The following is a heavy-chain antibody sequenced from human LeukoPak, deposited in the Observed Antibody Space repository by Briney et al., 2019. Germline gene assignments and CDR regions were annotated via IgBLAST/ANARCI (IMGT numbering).Heavy chain of an antibody. J-gene: IGHJ5*02. Sequence: GGCLRLSCAAAGFTFSGYAMSWVRQAPGKGLEWLSSMSGDGDTTHYADSVKGRFTISRDNSKSSLYLQMNSLRAEDTAVYYCAKEDGYSYKNGFDPWGQGTLVPVFS. CDR1: GFTFSGYA. V-gene: IGHV3-23*01. CDR2: MSGDGDTT. CDR3: AKEDGYSYKNGFDP. D-gene: IGHD5-18*01.